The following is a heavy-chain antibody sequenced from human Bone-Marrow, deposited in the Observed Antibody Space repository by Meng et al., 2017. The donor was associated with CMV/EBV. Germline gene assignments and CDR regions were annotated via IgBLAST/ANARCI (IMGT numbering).Heavy chain of an antibody. CDR3: AKVSQYYDSGGYIDY. CDR2: ISGSGGST. CDR1: GFTFSNYA. Sequence: GESLKISCTGSGFTFSNYAMSWVRQAPGKGLEWVSAISGSGGSTHNRDSVKGRFTISRDNSKNTLYLQMNSLRAEDTAVYYCAKVSQYYDSGGYIDYWGQGTLVTVSS. V-gene: IGHV3-23*01. J-gene: IGHJ4*02. D-gene: IGHD3-22*01.